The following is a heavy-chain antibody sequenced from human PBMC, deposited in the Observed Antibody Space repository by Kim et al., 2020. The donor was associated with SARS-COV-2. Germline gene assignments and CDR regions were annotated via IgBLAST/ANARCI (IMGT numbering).Heavy chain of an antibody. D-gene: IGHD3-3*01. CDR3: AREARRRVRDRESADAFDV. Sequence: GGSLRLSCAASGFTFSSYSMNWIRQAPGKGLEWVAGISIRSTYAVYADSLKGRITISRDNARELLYLQIPGLTADDTAVYYCAREARRRVRDRESADAFDVWGQGTLLIVSS. J-gene: IGHJ3*01. V-gene: IGHV3-21*01. CDR2: ISIRSTYA. CDR1: GFTFSSYS.